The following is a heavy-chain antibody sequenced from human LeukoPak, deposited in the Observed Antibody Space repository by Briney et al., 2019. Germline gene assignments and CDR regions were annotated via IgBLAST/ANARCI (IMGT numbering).Heavy chain of an antibody. V-gene: IGHV1-2*06. CDR2: INPNSGGT. Sequence: GASVKVSCKASGYTFTDYYIHWVRQAPGQGLEWMGRINPNSGGTNYAQKFQGGVTVTRDTSISTAYMELSRLRSDDTAVYYCARGPLYSYGIFDYWGQGTLVTVSS. CDR3: ARGPLYSYGIFDY. J-gene: IGHJ4*02. CDR1: GYTFTDYY. D-gene: IGHD5-18*01.